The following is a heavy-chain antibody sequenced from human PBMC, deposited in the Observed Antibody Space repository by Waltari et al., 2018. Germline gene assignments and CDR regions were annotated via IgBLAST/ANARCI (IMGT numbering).Heavy chain of an antibody. CDR1: GFTFSNYG. J-gene: IGHJ3*02. CDR2: IWYDGSNK. V-gene: IGHV3-33*01. Sequence: QVQLVESGGGVVQPGRSLRLSCAVSGFTFSNYGMNWVRQAPGKGLEWVSVIWYDGSNKYYADSVKGRFTISRDNSKNTLYLQLNSLRAEDTAVYYCARVRVVEARRPDAFDIWGQGTMVTVSS. CDR3: ARVRVVEARRPDAFDI. D-gene: IGHD2-8*02.